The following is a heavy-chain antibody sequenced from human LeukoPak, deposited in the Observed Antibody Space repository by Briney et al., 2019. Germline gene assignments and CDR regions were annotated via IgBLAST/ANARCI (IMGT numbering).Heavy chain of an antibody. D-gene: IGHD3-22*01. V-gene: IGHV3-30*04. CDR2: ISYDGSNK. Sequence: GGSLRLSCAASGFTFSSYAMHWVRQAPGKGLEWVAVISYDGSNKYYADSVKGRFTISRDNSKNTLYLQMNSLRAEDTAVYYCAIGGSGYGRFDYWGQGTLVTVSS. CDR1: GFTFSSYA. CDR3: AIGGSGYGRFDY. J-gene: IGHJ4*02.